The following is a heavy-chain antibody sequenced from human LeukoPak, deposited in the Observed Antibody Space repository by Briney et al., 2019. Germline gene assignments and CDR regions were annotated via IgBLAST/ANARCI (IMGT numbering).Heavy chain of an antibody. Sequence: GESLRLSCAASGFTFSSYVMSWVRQAPGEGLEWVSAVIGSYTYYADSVKGRFTISRDNSKNTLFLEMNSLRAGDTAVYYCAKGSSSSRPYYFDSWGLGTLVIVSS. J-gene: IGHJ4*02. V-gene: IGHV3-23*01. CDR2: VIGSYT. CDR1: GFTFSSYV. D-gene: IGHD6-13*01. CDR3: AKGSSSSRPYYFDS.